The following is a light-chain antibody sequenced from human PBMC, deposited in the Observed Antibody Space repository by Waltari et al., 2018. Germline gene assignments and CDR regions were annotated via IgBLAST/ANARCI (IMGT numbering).Light chain of an antibody. J-gene: IGLJ3*02. CDR2: DVS. V-gene: IGLV2-14*01. CDR1: RSDVVGYNY. CDR3: CSFTSRSTWV. Sequence: QSALTQPASVSGSPGQSITISCTGTRSDVVGYNYVSWYQQHPGKVPKLLIFDVSNRPSGVSNRFSGAKSGNTASLTISGLQAEDESDYYCCSFTSRSTWVFGGGTKLTVL.